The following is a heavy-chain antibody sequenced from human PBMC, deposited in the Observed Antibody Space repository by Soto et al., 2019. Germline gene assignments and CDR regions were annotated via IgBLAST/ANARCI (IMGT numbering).Heavy chain of an antibody. CDR3: ATRSAYFWSGETYYFDY. Sequence: GGSLRLSCAASGIAFSNYAMTWVRQAPGKGLEWVSAISGNGATTYHADSVKGRFTISRDNSKNTLYLQMHSLRVDDTAVYYCATRSAYFWSGETYYFDYWGQGTQVTVSS. J-gene: IGHJ4*02. V-gene: IGHV3-23*01. CDR1: GIAFSNYA. D-gene: IGHD3-3*01. CDR2: ISGNGATT.